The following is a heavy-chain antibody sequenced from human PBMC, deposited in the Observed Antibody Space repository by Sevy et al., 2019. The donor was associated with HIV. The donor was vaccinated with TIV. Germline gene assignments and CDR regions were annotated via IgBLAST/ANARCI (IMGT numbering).Heavy chain of an antibody. V-gene: IGHV3-72*01. J-gene: IGHJ4*02. CDR3: ATHAGIAAAGRVLDY. CDR1: GFTFSDHY. CDR2: TRNKADSYTT. Sequence: GGSLRLSCAASGFTFSDHYMEWVRQAPGKGLEWVGRTRNKADSYTTEYAASVKGRFTISRDDSKNSLYLQMNSLKTEDTTVYYCATHAGIAAAGRVLDYWGQGSLVTVSS. D-gene: IGHD6-13*01.